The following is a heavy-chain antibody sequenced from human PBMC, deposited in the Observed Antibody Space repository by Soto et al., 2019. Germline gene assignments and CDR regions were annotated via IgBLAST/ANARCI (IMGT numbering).Heavy chain of an antibody. CDR1: GFTFSSYW. Sequence: GGSLRLSCAASGFTFSSYWMHWVRQAPGKGLVWVSRFNSDGSSTSYADSVKGRFTISRDNAKNTLYLQMNSLRAEDTAVYYCAGEEVLGLGYCTNGVCRTYYYGMDVWGQGTTVTVSS. D-gene: IGHD2-8*01. CDR2: FNSDGSST. J-gene: IGHJ6*02. CDR3: AGEEVLGLGYCTNGVCRTYYYGMDV. V-gene: IGHV3-74*01.